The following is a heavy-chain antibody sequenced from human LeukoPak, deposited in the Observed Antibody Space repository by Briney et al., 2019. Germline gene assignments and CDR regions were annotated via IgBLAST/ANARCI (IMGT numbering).Heavy chain of an antibody. J-gene: IGHJ4*02. D-gene: IGHD3-22*01. CDR3: ARATFDSRGHYYEGED. V-gene: IGHV4-34*01. CDR1: GGSFSGYY. CDR2: INRSGNT. Sequence: SETLSLTCAVYGGSFSGYYWNWIRQSPGKGLEWIGEINRSGNTNYNPSLKSRATISEDTSKNQFSLKRSSVTAADTAVYYCARATFDSRGHYYEGEDWGQGTLVTVSS.